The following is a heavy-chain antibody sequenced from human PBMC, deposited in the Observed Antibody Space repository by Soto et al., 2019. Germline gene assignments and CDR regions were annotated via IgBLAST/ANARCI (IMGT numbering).Heavy chain of an antibody. CDR1: GYTFTSYG. J-gene: IGHJ6*02. CDR2: ISAYNGNT. Sequence: VASVKVSCKASGYTFTSYGISWVRQAPGQGLEWMGWISAYNGNTNYAQKLQGRVTMTTDTSTSTAYMELRSLRSDDTAVYYCARGWATTVTTYYYYGMDVWGQGTTVTVSS. CDR3: ARGWATTVTTYYYYGMDV. D-gene: IGHD4-17*01. V-gene: IGHV1-18*04.